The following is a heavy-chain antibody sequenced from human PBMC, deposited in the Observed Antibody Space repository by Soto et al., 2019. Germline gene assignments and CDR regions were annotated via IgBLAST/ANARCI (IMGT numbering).Heavy chain of an antibody. V-gene: IGHV3-33*06. CDR3: AKGTFTQSGSFQDYFEY. Sequence: QVHLVESGGGIVQPGRSLRLSCAASGFPFSIYNMHWVRQAPGKGLEWVAGILYDGGNEYYVDSVKGRFTISRDNSKNTLELQMSSLRAEDTAIYYWAKGTFTQSGSFQDYFEYWGQGTLVTVSS. J-gene: IGHJ4*02. CDR2: ILYDGGNE. D-gene: IGHD1-26*01. CDR1: GFPFSIYN.